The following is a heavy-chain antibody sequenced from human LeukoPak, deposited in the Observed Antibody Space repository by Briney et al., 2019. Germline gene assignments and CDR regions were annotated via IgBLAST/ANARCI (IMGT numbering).Heavy chain of an antibody. J-gene: IGHJ4*02. V-gene: IGHV3-23*01. CDR1: GFTFSSYA. CDR2: ISGSGGST. D-gene: IGHD6-19*01. Sequence: GGSLRLSWAASGFTFSSYAMSWVRQAPGKGLDWVSAISGSGGSTYNADSVKGRFTISRDNSKNTLYLQMNSLRAEDTAVCYCAGSVAGTLGFYFDYWGQGLLVTVSS. CDR3: AGSVAGTLGFYFDY.